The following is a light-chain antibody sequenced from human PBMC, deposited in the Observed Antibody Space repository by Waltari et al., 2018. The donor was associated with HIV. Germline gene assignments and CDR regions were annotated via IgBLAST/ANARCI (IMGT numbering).Light chain of an antibody. Sequence: QSALTQPASVSGSPGQSITISCTGTSSAAGGYTYVSWYQQHPGKAPKLMIYEVSNRPSGVSNRFSGSKSGNTASLTISGLQAEDEADYYCSSYTSSSTLVFGGGTKLTVL. V-gene: IGLV2-14*01. CDR1: SSAAGGYTY. J-gene: IGLJ2*01. CDR3: SSYTSSSTLV. CDR2: EVS.